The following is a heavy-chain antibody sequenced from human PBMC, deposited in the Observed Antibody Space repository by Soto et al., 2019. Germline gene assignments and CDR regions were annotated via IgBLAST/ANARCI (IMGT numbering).Heavy chain of an antibody. D-gene: IGHD6-13*01. CDR1: GGPFSGYY. CDR2: INHSGIT. Sequence: SETLSLTCAVYGGPFSGYYWSWIRQPPGKGLEWIGEINHSGITNYTPSLKSRVTVSVDTSKNQFSLTLSSVAAADTAMYYCASLQVPGNFDYWGQGALVTVSS. J-gene: IGHJ4*02. V-gene: IGHV4-34*01. CDR3: ASLQVPGNFDY.